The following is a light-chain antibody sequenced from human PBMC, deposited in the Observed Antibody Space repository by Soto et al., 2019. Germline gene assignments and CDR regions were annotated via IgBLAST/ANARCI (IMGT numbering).Light chain of an antibody. CDR3: QHYRSLPPMWT. CDR2: DAS. Sequence: EIVLTQSPAALSLSPGERATLSCGASQSVAGNFLAWYQHKPGLAPRLLIYDASIRANGIPDRFSGGGSGTYFTLTISRLEPEDSAVYYCQHYRSLPPMWTFGLGTKVEI. J-gene: IGKJ1*01. V-gene: IGKV3D-20*01. CDR1: QSVAGNF.